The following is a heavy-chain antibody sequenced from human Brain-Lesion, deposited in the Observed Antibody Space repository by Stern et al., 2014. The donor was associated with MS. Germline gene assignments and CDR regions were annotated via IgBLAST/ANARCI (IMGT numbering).Heavy chain of an antibody. CDR3: ATLSPGAGGNYYRHFDY. V-gene: IGHV1-24*01. Sequence: VHLVESGAEVKKPGASVKVSCKVSGYTLTELSMHWVRQAPRKGLEWMGGFDPEDGETIYAQKFKGRVTMTEDTSTDTAYIELSSLRSEDTAVYYCATLSPGAGGNYYRHFDYWGQGTLVTVSS. J-gene: IGHJ4*02. D-gene: IGHD1-26*01. CDR2: FDPEDGET. CDR1: GYTLTELS.